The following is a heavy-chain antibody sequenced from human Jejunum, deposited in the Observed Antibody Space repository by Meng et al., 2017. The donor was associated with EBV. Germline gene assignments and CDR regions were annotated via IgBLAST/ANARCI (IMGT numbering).Heavy chain of an antibody. CDR2: INTNTGNP. CDR1: GYSFTNSA. D-gene: IGHD5-18*01. Sequence: QVQLVHSGTGLNNPGASATVSCKASGYSFTNSAMNWVRQAPGQGVEWMGWINTNTGNPTYAQGFTGRFVFSLDTSVSTAYLQISSLKAEDTAVYYCARVRGYSYGRPFDYWGQGTLVTVSS. CDR3: ARVRGYSYGRPFDY. J-gene: IGHJ4*02. V-gene: IGHV7-4-1*02.